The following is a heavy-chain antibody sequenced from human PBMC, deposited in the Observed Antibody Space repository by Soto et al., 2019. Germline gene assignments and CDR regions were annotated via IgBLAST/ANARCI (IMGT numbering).Heavy chain of an antibody. CDR1: GFTFSGSV. CDR2: ISYDGRSK. Sequence: QVQLVESGGGVVQPGRSLRLSCAASGFTFSGSVMHWVRQSPGKGLEWVAVISYDGRSKHYADSVEGRFTISRDNSQNTLYLQMSSLRAEDTAVYYCARSYCGDDCALDYWGQGTLVTVSS. V-gene: IGHV3-30*04. CDR3: ARSYCGDDCALDY. D-gene: IGHD2-21*02. J-gene: IGHJ4*02.